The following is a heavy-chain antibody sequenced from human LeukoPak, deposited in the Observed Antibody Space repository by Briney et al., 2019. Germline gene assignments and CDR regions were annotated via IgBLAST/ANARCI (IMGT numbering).Heavy chain of an antibody. CDR1: GFTFGDYA. D-gene: IGHD3-3*01. CDR3: TRGDLYYDFWSGDYRPYYFDY. CDR2: IRSKAYGGTT. V-gene: IGHV3-49*04. Sequence: GGSLRLSCTASGFTFGDYAMSWVRQAPGKGLEWVGFIRSKAYGGTTEYAASVKGRFTISRDDSKSIAYLQMNSLKTEDTAVYYCTRGDLYYDFWSGDYRPYYFDYWGQGTLVTVSS. J-gene: IGHJ4*02.